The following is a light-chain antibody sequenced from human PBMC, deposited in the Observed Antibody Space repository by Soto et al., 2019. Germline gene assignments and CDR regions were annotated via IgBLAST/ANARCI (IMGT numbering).Light chain of an antibody. CDR2: LAS. CDR1: QSLLHSNGYNF. V-gene: IGKV2-28*01. CDR3: MQALQTHT. Sequence: DIAMTQSPLSLPVTPGEPASISCRSSQSLLHSNGYNFLDWYLQKPGQSPQLLIYLASNRASGVPDRFSGSGSGTEFTLKSSRVEAEDVGVYYCMQALQTHTFGQGTRLEIK. J-gene: IGKJ5*01.